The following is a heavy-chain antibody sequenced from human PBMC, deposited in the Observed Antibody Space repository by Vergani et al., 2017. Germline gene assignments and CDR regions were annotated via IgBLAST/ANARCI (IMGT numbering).Heavy chain of an antibody. V-gene: IGHV2-70*13. CDR1: GFSLSTSGMC. Sequence: QVTLKESGPALVKPTETLTLTCTFSGFSLSTSGMCVSWIRQPPGKALGWLARIDWDDHKYYNTSLKSSLTISKDTSKNQVVLTMTNMDLVDTSTYYCARIGGNWFDPWGQGTLVTVSS. D-gene: IGHD2-15*01. J-gene: IGHJ5*02. CDR3: ARIGGNWFDP. CDR2: IDWDDHK.